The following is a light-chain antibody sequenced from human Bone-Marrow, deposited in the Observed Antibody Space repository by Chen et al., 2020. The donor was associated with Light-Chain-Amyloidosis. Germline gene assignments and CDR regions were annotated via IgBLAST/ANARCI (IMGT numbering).Light chain of an antibody. V-gene: IGKV3-20*01. J-gene: IGKJ4*01. CDR3: QQYGTSPLT. CDR2: GSS. Sequence: IALTQSPGTLSLSPGEGANLSCRASQTISSNYLTWYQQKFGQAPRLLIYGSSSRATGIPDRFTGSGSGTDFTLTINRPEPEDFAMYYCQQYGTSPLTFGGGTKVEIK. CDR1: QTISSNY.